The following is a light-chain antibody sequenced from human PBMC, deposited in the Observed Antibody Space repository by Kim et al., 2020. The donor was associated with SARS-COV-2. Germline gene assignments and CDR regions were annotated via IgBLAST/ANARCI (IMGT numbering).Light chain of an antibody. Sequence: PEERATLTCRASRSVSSTYLAWYQQKPGQAPRLLIYGSTIRAIGIPNRFSGSGSGTDFALPISRLEPEDFAVYYCQQYSSSPPLTFGGGTKVDIK. V-gene: IGKV3-20*01. CDR3: QQYSSSPPLT. CDR2: GST. J-gene: IGKJ4*01. CDR1: RSVSSTY.